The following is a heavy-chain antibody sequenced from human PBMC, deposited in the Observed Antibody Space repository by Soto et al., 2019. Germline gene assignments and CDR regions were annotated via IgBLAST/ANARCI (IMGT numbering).Heavy chain of an antibody. Sequence: GGSLRLSCAASGFTFSSYWMHWVRQAPGKGLGWVSRINSDGSSTSYADSVKGRFTISIENAKNTLYLQMNSLRAQDTAVYYCARDRDDDVLWSYLLDAFDIWGQGTMVTVSS. CDR1: GFTFSSYW. CDR3: ARDRDDDVLWSYLLDAFDI. V-gene: IGHV3-74*01. D-gene: IGHD3-16*02. J-gene: IGHJ3*02. CDR2: INSDGSST.